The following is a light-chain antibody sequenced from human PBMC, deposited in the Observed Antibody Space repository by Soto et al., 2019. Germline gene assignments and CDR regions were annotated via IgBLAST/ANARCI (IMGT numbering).Light chain of an antibody. CDR3: SSYTSSSTRV. J-gene: IGLJ1*01. Sequence: QSVLTQPASVSGSPGQSITISCTGTSSDVGGYNYVSWYQQHPGKAPKLMIYDVSNRPSGVSNRFSGSKSGNTASLTFSGLHAEDEADYYCSSYTSSSTRVFGTGTKVTVL. CDR2: DVS. V-gene: IGLV2-14*01. CDR1: SSDVGGYNY.